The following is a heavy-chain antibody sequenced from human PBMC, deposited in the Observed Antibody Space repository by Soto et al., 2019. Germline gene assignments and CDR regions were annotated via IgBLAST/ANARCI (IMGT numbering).Heavy chain of an antibody. CDR1: GFTFSSYW. CDR2: IKGGGIST. D-gene: IGHD3-10*01. Sequence: EVQLVESGGGLVQSGGSLRLSCAASGFTFSSYWMHWVRQAPGKGLVWVSRIKGGGISTNYVDSVKGRFTISRDNAKNTVFLQINGLSSCDTAVYYCARGTMGQYYIDYWGQGTLVTVSS. CDR3: ARGTMGQYYIDY. J-gene: IGHJ4*02. V-gene: IGHV3-74*01.